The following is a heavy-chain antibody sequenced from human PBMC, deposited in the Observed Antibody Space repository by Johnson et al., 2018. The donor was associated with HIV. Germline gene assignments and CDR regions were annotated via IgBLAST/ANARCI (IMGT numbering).Heavy chain of an antibody. CDR3: ARVVARVGAHGAPVVAFDI. D-gene: IGHD1-26*01. CDR1: GFTFSNYW. V-gene: IGHV3-7*03. J-gene: IGHJ3*02. Sequence: VQLVESGGGLVQPGGSLRLSCAASGFTFSNYWMSWVRQAPGKGLEWVANIKQDGSEKYYVDSVKGRFTISRDNAKNSLYLQMNSLRAEDTALYYCARVVARVGAHGAPVVAFDIWGQGTMVTVSS. CDR2: IKQDGSEK.